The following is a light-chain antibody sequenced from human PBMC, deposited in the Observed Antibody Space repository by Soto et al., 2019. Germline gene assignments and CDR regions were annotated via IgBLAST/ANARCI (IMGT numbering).Light chain of an antibody. CDR3: LQYNDWPVYT. CDR2: DAS. J-gene: IGKJ2*01. Sequence: EIVLTQSPATLSLSPGERATLSCRASQSVSSYLAWYQQKPGQAPRLLIYDASNRATGIPARFSGSGSGTDFTLTISSLEPEDFAVYYCLQYNDWPVYTFGQGTNVEVK. V-gene: IGKV3-11*01. CDR1: QSVSSY.